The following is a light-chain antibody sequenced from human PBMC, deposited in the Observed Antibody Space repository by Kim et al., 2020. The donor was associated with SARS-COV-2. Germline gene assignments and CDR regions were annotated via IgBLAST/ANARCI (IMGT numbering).Light chain of an antibody. CDR1: QSSTTY. CDR2: AAS. V-gene: IGKV1-39*01. J-gene: IGKJ1*01. CDR3: QQIHSSPPT. Sequence: DIQMTQSPSSLSASVGDRVTINCRASQSSTTYLNWYQQRPGKAPKLLIYAASSLQSGVPSRFSGTGSGTDFTLTINSLQPEDCATYYCQQIHSSPPTFGQGTKVDIK.